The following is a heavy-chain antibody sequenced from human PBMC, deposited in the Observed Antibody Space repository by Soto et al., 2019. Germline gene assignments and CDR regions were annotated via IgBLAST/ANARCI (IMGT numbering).Heavy chain of an antibody. CDR3: ATRVWSGYYLFDY. CDR2: FDPEDGET. D-gene: IGHD3-3*01. Sequence: AASLKVSCKVSGYTLTELSMHWVRQAPGKGLEWMGGFDPEDGETIYAQKFQGRVTMTEDTSTDTAYMELSSLRSEDTAVYYCATRVWSGYYLFDYWGQGTLVTVSS. J-gene: IGHJ4*02. CDR1: GYTLTELS. V-gene: IGHV1-24*01.